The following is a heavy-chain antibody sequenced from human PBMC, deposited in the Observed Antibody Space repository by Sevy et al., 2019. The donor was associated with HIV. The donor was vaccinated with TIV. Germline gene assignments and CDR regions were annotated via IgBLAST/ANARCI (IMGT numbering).Heavy chain of an antibody. CDR1: GGTFSSYA. D-gene: IGHD3-22*01. J-gene: IGHJ3*02. V-gene: IGHV1-69*13. CDR2: IIPISATA. Sequence: ASVKVSCKAFGGTFSSYAISWVRQAPGQGLEWMGGIIPISATANYAQKFQGRVTITADESTSTAYMEMSGLRSEDTAVYYCASTDYYDSDGYYLYAFDIWGQGTMVTFSS. CDR3: ASTDYYDSDGYYLYAFDI.